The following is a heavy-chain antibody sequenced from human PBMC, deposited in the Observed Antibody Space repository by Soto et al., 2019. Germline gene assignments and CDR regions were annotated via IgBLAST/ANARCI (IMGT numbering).Heavy chain of an antibody. Sequence: GGALRLSCTASGFIVSDTYVNWVRQAPGKGLEWVSVISNRGDTHYADSVRGRFSLSRDISDNTLHLQMNNLRVEDTAVYYCAREPRYCRGGSCAITGDPYAIWAQGTMVTVSS. D-gene: IGHD2-15*01. CDR1: GFIVSDTY. CDR2: ISNRGDT. V-gene: IGHV3-66*01. J-gene: IGHJ3*02. CDR3: AREPRYCRGGSCAITGDPYAI.